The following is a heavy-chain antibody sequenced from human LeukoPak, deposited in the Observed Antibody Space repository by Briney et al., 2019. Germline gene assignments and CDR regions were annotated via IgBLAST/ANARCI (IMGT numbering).Heavy chain of an antibody. CDR3: GRPSFLEWPPNAFDI. CDR2: IYPGDSDT. Sequence: GESLKISCKGSGYSFTSYWIGWVRQMPGKGLEWMGIIYPGDSDTRYSPSFQGQVNISADKSISTAYLQWSSLKASDTAMYYCGRPSFLEWPPNAFDIWGQGTMVTVSS. CDR1: GYSFTSYW. D-gene: IGHD3-3*02. V-gene: IGHV5-51*01. J-gene: IGHJ3*02.